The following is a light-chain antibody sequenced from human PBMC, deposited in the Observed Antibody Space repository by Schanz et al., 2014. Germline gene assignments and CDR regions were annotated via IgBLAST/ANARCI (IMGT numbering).Light chain of an antibody. CDR1: ESVNTID. J-gene: IGKJ1*01. CDR2: GAS. CDR3: HHYSMSPL. Sequence: EIVLTQSPGTLSLSPGEAATLSCRSSESVNTIDLSWYQQKPGQAPRVLIYGASIRASGIPDRFSGSGYGTDFSLTITRLEPEDFAVYYCHHYSMSPLFGQGTKVQI. V-gene: IGKV3-20*01.